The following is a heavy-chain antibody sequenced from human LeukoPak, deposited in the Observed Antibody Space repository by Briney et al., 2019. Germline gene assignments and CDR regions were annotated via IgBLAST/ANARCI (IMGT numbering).Heavy chain of an antibody. J-gene: IGHJ4*02. CDR2: INHSGST. D-gene: IGHD3-16*01. CDR1: GGSFSGYY. V-gene: IGHV4-34*01. CDR3: ARGRGKYSFRGSPYYYFDY. Sequence: NPSETLSLTCAVYGGSFSGYYWSWIRQPPGKGLEWIGEINHSGSTNYNPSLKSRVTISVDTSKNQFSLKLSSVTAADTAVYYCARGRGKYSFRGSPYYYFDYWGQGTLVTVSS.